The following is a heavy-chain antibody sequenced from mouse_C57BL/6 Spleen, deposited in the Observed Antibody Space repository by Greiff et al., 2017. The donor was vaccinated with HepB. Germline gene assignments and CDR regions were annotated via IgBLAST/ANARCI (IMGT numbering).Heavy chain of an antibody. Sequence: EVMLVESGGGLVQPKGSLKLSCAASGFSFNTYAMNWVRQAPGKGLEWVARIRSKSNNYATYYADSVKDRFTISRDDSESMLYLQMNNLKTEDTAMYYCVRQPANWDVAYFDYWGQGTTLTVSS. CDR1: GFSFNTYA. CDR2: IRSKSNNYAT. D-gene: IGHD4-1*01. CDR3: VRQPANWDVAYFDY. J-gene: IGHJ2*01. V-gene: IGHV10-1*01.